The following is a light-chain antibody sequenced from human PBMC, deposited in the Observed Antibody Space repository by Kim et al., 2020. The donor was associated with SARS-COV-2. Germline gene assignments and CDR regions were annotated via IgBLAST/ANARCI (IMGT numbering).Light chain of an antibody. Sequence: QSVLTQPPSMSAAPGQKVTISCSGSSSNIGSNSVSWYHQLPGTAPKLLIFDTNKRPSGIPDRFTGSKSGTSATLGITGLQTGDEADYYCATWDSSLSAGVFGGGTKLTVL. CDR2: DTN. CDR1: SSNIGSNS. CDR3: ATWDSSLSAGV. V-gene: IGLV1-51*01. J-gene: IGLJ3*02.